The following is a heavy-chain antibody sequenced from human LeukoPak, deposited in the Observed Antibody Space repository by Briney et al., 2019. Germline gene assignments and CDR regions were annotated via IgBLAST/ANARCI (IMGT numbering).Heavy chain of an antibody. V-gene: IGHV3-7*03. CDR2: IKQDGSEK. CDR3: ARQYFDY. Sequence: GGSLRLSCAAPGFTFNNYWMSWVRQAPGKGLEWVANIKQDGSEKYYVDSVKGRFTISRDNAKNSLYLQMNSLRAEDTAVYYCARQYFDYWGQGTLVTVSS. J-gene: IGHJ4*02. CDR1: GFTFNNYW.